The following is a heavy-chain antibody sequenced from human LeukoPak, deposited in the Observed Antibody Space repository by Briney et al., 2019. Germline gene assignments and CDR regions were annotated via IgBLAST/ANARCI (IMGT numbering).Heavy chain of an antibody. CDR3: ARAVTMVRGVDGYMDV. V-gene: IGHV3-48*04. J-gene: IGHJ6*03. D-gene: IGHD3-10*01. CDR2: ISSSSSTI. CDR1: GFTFSSYS. Sequence: PGGSLRLSCAASGFTFSSYSMNWVRQAPGKGLEWVSYISSSSSTIYYADSVKGRFTISRDNAKNSLYLQMNSLRAEDTAVYYCARAVTMVRGVDGYMDVWGKGTTVTVSS.